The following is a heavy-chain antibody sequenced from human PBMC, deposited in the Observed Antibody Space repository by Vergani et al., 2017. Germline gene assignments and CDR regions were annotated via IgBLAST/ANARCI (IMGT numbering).Heavy chain of an antibody. D-gene: IGHD2-2*01. V-gene: IGHV4-34*01. Sequence: QVQLQQWGAGLLKPSETLSLTCAVYGGSFSGYYWSWIRQPPGKGLEWIGEINHSGSTNYNPSLKSRVTISVDTSKNQFSLKLSSVTAADTAVYYCARGIVVVPAKYYYMDVWGKGTTVTGSS. CDR3: ARGIVVVPAKYYYMDV. J-gene: IGHJ6*03. CDR2: INHSGST. CDR1: GGSFSGYY.